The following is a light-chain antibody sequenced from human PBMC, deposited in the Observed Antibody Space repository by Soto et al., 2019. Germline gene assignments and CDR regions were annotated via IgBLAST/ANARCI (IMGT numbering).Light chain of an antibody. CDR2: EVS. Sequence: QSVLTQPASVSGAPGQSITISCTGSNSDVGIYEFVSWYQHHPGRAPKLIVSEVSHRPSGVSNRFSGSKSGNTASLTISGLQSEDEADYYGIPYTSHDVPYVCGTGTKVT. J-gene: IGLJ1*01. CDR1: NSDVGIYEF. CDR3: IPYTSHDVPYV. V-gene: IGLV2-14*01.